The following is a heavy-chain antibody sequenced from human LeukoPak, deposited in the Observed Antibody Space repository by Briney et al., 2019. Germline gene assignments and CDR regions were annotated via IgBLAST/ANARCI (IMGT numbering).Heavy chain of an antibody. V-gene: IGHV3-30-3*01. CDR3: ARPFETYYYDSSGYAIDY. J-gene: IGHJ4*02. CDR2: ISYDGSNK. CDR1: GFTFSSYA. Sequence: AGGSLRLSCAASGFTFSSYAMHWVRQAPGKGLEWVAVISYDGSNKYYADSVKGRFTISRDNSKNTLYLQMNSLRAEDTAVYYCARPFETYYYDSSGYAIDYWGQGTLVTVSS. D-gene: IGHD3-22*01.